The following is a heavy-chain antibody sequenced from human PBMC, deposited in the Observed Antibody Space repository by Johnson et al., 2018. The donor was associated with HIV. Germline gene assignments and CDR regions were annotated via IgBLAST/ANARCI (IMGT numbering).Heavy chain of an antibody. CDR1: GFTFDDYG. CDR3: ARGDYYYYDTSGQFIAGAFDI. J-gene: IGHJ3*02. Sequence: VQLVESGGGLVQPGRSLRLSCVVSGFTFDDYGMHWVRQGPGKGLEWVAGISWNNVRIGYADSVKGRFTISRDNAKNSLFLQMNSLRAEDTALYYCARGDYYYYDTSGQFIAGAFDIWGQGILVTVSS. V-gene: IGHV3-9*01. D-gene: IGHD3-22*01. CDR2: ISWNNVRI.